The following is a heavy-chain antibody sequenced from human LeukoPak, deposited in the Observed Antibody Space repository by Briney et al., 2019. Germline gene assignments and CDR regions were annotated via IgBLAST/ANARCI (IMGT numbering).Heavy chain of an antibody. J-gene: IGHJ4*02. CDR1: GGTFSSYA. D-gene: IGHD4-11*01. CDR2: IIPIFGTA. V-gene: IGHV1-69*13. CDR3: ARAFAGNYGRVSFTEFDF. Sequence: SVKVSCKASGGTFSSYAISWVRQAPGQGLEWMGGIIPIFGTANYAQKFQGRVTITADESTSTAYMELSSLRSEDTAVYYCARAFAGNYGRVSFTEFDFWGQGTLVTVSS.